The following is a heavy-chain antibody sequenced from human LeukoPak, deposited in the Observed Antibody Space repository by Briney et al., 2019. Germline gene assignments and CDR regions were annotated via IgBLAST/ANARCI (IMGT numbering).Heavy chain of an antibody. CDR1: GYTFTSYW. J-gene: IGHJ3*02. CDR3: ARHSAVAVNHDAFDI. Sequence: GESLKISCKGSGYTFTSYWIGWVRQVPGKGLEWMGIIYPGDSDTRYSPSFQGQVTISADKSISTAYLQWSSLKASDTAMYYCARHSAVAVNHDAFDIWGQGTMVTVSS. CDR2: IYPGDSDT. V-gene: IGHV5-51*01. D-gene: IGHD6-19*01.